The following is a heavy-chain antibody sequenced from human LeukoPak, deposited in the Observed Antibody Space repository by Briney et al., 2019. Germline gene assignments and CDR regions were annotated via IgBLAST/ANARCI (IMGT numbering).Heavy chain of an antibody. CDR1: GFTFSSYA. CDR2: ISGSGGST. J-gene: IGHJ4*02. V-gene: IGHV3-23*01. D-gene: IGHD3-10*01. Sequence: GGSLRLSCAASGFTFSSYAMSWVRQAPGKGLEWVSAISGSGGSTYYADSVKGRFTISRDNSKNTLYLQMNSLRAEDTAVYYCARGLITVRGVIEDYWGQGTLVTVSS. CDR3: ARGLITVRGVIEDY.